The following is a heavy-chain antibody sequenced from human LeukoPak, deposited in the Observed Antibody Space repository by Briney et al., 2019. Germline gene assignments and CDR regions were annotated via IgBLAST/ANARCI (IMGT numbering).Heavy chain of an antibody. V-gene: IGHV4-4*07. Sequence: SGTLSLTRPVSGGSSHHYTCNWFRPPAVKGLEWNGRIYTSGSTNSNPSVKSRVNMSVDTSNNQFSLKLTSVTAAYTAVYYCARQPPPYSGMDVWGQGTTVTVSS. D-gene: IGHD1-14*01. J-gene: IGHJ6*02. CDR1: GGSSHHYT. CDR2: IYTSGST. CDR3: ARQPPPYSGMDV.